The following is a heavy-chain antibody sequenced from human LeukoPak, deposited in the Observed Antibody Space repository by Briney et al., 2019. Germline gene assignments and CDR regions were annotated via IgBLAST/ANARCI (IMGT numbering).Heavy chain of an antibody. CDR1: GGPLSSHY. V-gene: IGHV4-59*11. CDR2: IYYSGST. D-gene: IGHD6-19*01. CDR3: AREGMDSSGWFAYYFDY. J-gene: IGHJ4*02. Sequence: SETLSLTCTVSGGPLSSHYWSWIRQPPGRGLEGIGYIYYSGSTNYSPSLKSRVTISVDTSKNQFSLRLSSVTAADTAVYYCAREGMDSSGWFAYYFDYWSQGTLVTVSS.